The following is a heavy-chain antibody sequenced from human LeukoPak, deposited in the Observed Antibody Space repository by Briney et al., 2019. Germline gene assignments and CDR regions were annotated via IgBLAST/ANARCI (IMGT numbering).Heavy chain of an antibody. CDR1: GFTFSGYT. Sequence: SGGSLRLSCAASGFTFSGYTMSWIRQAPGKGLEWVSSICGRTSCIYFADSLKGRFTISRDDAKNSLFLLMNSLRAEDTAVYYCARQLGSPGSFQHWGQGALVTVSS. J-gene: IGHJ1*01. D-gene: IGHD3-10*01. V-gene: IGHV3-21*01. CDR3: ARQLGSPGSFQH. CDR2: ICGRTSCI.